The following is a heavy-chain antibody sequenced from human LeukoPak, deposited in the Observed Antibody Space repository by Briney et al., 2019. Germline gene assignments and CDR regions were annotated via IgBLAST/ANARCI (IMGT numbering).Heavy chain of an antibody. CDR2: ISGSGGRT. J-gene: IGHJ4*02. V-gene: IGHV3-23*01. CDR3: AKGPRTVRFGDRHKGIFDY. D-gene: IGHD3-10*01. Sequence: GGSLRLSCAASGFTLSSYEMNWVRQAPGKGLEWVSDISGSGGRTYYVDSVKGRFTISRDNGKNMLYLQMNSLRAEDTAVYYCAKGPRTVRFGDRHKGIFDYWGQGTLVTVSS. CDR1: GFTLSSYE.